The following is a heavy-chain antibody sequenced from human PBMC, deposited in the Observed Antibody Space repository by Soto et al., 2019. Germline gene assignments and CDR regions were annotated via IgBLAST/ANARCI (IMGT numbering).Heavy chain of an antibody. CDR2: IYYSGST. Sequence: QVQLQESGPGLVKPSQTLSLTCTVSGGSISSGGYYWSWIRQHPGKGLEWIGYIYYSGSTYYNPSLKSRVTISVDTSKNQCSLKLSSVTAADTAVYYCAISKMGHPHAFDIWGQGTMVTVSS. J-gene: IGHJ3*02. V-gene: IGHV4-31*03. CDR3: AISKMGHPHAFDI. CDR1: GGSISSGGYY. D-gene: IGHD4-4*01.